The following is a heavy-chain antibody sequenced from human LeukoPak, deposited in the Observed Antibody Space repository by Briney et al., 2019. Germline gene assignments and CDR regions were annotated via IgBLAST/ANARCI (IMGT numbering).Heavy chain of an antibody. Sequence: SGGSLRLSCAASGFTFDDYGMSWVRQVPGKGLEWVSGINWNGGSTGYADSVKDRFTISRDNAKNSLYLQMNSLRAEDSALYYCARGRHTFIAVDYFDYWGQGTLVTVSS. CDR1: GFTFDDYG. CDR2: INWNGGST. CDR3: ARGRHTFIAVDYFDY. D-gene: IGHD6-19*01. J-gene: IGHJ4*02. V-gene: IGHV3-20*04.